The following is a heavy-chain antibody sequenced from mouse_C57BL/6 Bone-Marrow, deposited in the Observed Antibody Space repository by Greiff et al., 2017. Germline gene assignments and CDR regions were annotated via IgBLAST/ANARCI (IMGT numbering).Heavy chain of an antibody. D-gene: IGHD2-12*01. Sequence: EVQVVESGTVLARPGASVKMSCKTSGYTFTSYWLHWVKQRPGQGLEWIGAIYPGNSDTSYNQKFKGKAKLTAVTSASTAYMELSSLTNEDSAVYYCTKAHYYRDFAYWGQGTLVTVSA. CDR2: IYPGNSDT. CDR1: GYTFTSYW. J-gene: IGHJ3*01. CDR3: TKAHYYRDFAY. V-gene: IGHV1-5*01.